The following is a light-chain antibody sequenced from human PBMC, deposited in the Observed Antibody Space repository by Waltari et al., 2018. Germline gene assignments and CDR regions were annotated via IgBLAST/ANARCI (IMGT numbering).Light chain of an antibody. CDR3: QQYKRWPPIT. J-gene: IGKJ5*01. CDR2: DAS. CDR1: QTIATN. V-gene: IGKV3-15*01. Sequence: VVMPQPPATLSVSPGERASLSCRASQTIATNLAWYQQQPGQSPRRLVYDASTRAPSIPARFRGSGSGTEFTLTISSLQSEDSAVYYCQQYKRWPPITFGQGTRLEIK.